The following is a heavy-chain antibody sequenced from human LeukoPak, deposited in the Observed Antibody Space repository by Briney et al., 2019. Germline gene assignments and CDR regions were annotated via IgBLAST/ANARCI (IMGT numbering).Heavy chain of an antibody. CDR3: ARSYDFWSGYYHMDV. Sequence: GGSLRLSCAASGFTFSDYYMSWIRQAPGKGLEWVSYISSSGSTIYYADSVKGRFTISRDNAKNSLYLQMNSLRAEDTGVYYCARSYDFWSGYYHMDVWGQGTTVTVSS. J-gene: IGHJ6*02. V-gene: IGHV3-11*01. CDR1: GFTFSDYY. CDR2: ISSSGSTI. D-gene: IGHD3-3*01.